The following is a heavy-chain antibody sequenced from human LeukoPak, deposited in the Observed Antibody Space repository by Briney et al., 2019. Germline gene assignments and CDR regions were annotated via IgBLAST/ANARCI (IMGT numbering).Heavy chain of an antibody. V-gene: IGHV3-53*01. CDR2: LYSDGNT. CDR1: GFTFSIYS. D-gene: IGHD1-14*01. J-gene: IGHJ4*02. CDR3: ARGVEPLAANTLAY. Sequence: GGSLRLSCAASGFTFSIYSMNWVRQAPGKGPEWVSVLYSDGNTKYADSVQGRFTISRDNSKNTLYLEMNSLSPDDTAVYYCARGVEPLAANTLAYWGQGTLVTVSS.